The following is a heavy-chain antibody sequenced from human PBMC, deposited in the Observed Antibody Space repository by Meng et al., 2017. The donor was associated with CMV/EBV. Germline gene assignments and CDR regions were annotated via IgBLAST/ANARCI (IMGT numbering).Heavy chain of an antibody. CDR2: INSDGSST. CDR3: ARDRERPYDY. CDR1: GFTFSRYW. Sequence: LSCAVSGFTFSRYWMHWVRQAPGKGLVVVSRINSDGSSTSYADSVKGRFTISRDNAKNTLYLQMNSLRAEDTAVYYCARDRERPYDYWGQGTLVTVSS. D-gene: IGHD5-24*01. J-gene: IGHJ4*02. V-gene: IGHV3-74*01.